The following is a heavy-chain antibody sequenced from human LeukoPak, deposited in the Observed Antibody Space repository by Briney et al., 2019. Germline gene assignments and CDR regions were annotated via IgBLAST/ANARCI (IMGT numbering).Heavy chain of an antibody. CDR3: AKDPLKYDILVGRGMDV. J-gene: IGHJ6*02. CDR1: GLTINGQW. CDR2: ISGSGGST. D-gene: IGHD3-9*01. Sequence: PGGSVKLSCAASGLTINGQWMNWVRQAPGKGLEWVSAISGSGGSTYYADSVKGRFTISRDNSKNTLYLQMNSLRAEDTAVYYCAKDPLKYDILVGRGMDVWGQGTTVTVSS. V-gene: IGHV3-23*01.